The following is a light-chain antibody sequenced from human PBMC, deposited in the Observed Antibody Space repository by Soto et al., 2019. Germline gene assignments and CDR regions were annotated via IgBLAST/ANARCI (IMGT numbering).Light chain of an antibody. CDR1: SSNIGSGYE. CDR3: QSYDRSLSGSI. J-gene: IGLJ2*01. V-gene: IGLV1-40*01. CDR2: GDT. Sequence: QSVLTQPPSVSGAPGQRVTISCTGSSSNIGSGYEVHWYQQLPGTAPKLLIYGDTNRPSGVPDRFSCSKSGTSASLAIAGIRADDEADYYCQSYDRSLSGSIFGGGTKLTVL.